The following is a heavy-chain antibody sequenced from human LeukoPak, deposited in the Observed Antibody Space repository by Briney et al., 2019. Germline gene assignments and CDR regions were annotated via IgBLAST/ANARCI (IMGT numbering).Heavy chain of an antibody. V-gene: IGHV3-7*01. D-gene: IGHD6-19*01. J-gene: IGHJ4*02. CDR2: IKEDGSEK. CDR3: ASELAVAGPGDY. CDR1: GFTFSSYW. Sequence: PGGSLRLSCAASGFTFSSYWMSWVRQDPGKGLEWVANIKEDGSEKYYVGSVKGRFTISRDNAKNSLYLQMNSLRAEDTAVYYCASELAVAGPGDYWGQGTLVTVSS.